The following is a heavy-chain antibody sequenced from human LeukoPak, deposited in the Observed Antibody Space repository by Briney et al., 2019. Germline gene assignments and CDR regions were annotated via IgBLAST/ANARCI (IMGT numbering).Heavy chain of an antibody. CDR1: GGSISSSSYY. V-gene: IGHV4-39*01. Sequence: PSETLSLTCTVSGGSISSSSYYWGWIRQPPGKGLEWIGSIYYSGSTYYNPSLKSRVTISVDTSKNQFSLMLTSVTAADTAIYYCARRKVSWGCFDFWGRGTLVTVSS. CDR2: IYYSGST. D-gene: IGHD7-27*01. J-gene: IGHJ4*02. CDR3: ARRKVSWGCFDF.